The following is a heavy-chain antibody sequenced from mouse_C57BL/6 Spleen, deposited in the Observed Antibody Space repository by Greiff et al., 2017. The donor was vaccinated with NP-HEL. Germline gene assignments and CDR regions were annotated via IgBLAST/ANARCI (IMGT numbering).Heavy chain of an antibody. Sequence: VQLQQSGAELVRPGASVTLSCKASGYTFTDYEMHWVKQTPVHGLEWIGAIDPETGGTAYNQKFKGKAILTADKSSSTSYMELRSLTSEDSSVYYCTLYYYRSSYIAYWGQGTLVTVSA. J-gene: IGHJ3*01. CDR1: GYTFTDYE. V-gene: IGHV1-15*01. D-gene: IGHD1-1*01. CDR2: IDPETGGT. CDR3: TLYYYRSSYIAY.